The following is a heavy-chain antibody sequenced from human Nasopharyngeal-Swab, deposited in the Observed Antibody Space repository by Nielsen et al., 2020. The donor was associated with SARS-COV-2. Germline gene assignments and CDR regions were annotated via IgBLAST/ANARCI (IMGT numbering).Heavy chain of an antibody. J-gene: IGHJ4*02. Sequence: VRQMPGKGLEWVSAISGSGGSTYYADSVKGRFTTSRDNSKNTLYLQMNSLRAEDTAVYYCARVRKDCSSTSCYTSDYWGQGTLVTISS. CDR3: ARVRKDCSSTSCYTSDY. V-gene: IGHV3-23*01. CDR2: ISGSGGST. D-gene: IGHD2-2*02.